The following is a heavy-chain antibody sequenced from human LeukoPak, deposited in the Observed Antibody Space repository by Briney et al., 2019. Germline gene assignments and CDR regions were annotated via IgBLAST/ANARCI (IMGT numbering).Heavy chain of an antibody. CDR2: INREGTYT. CDR3: ARDSYTSPDY. Sequence: GGSLRLSCAASGFTFSNYWTYWVRQVPGKGLVWVSRINREGTYTVYADSVKGRFTISRDNAKNTLYLQLNSLRAEDTAVYYCARDSYTSPDYWGQGTLVTVSS. J-gene: IGHJ4*02. CDR1: GFTFSNYW. D-gene: IGHD2-2*01. V-gene: IGHV3-74*01.